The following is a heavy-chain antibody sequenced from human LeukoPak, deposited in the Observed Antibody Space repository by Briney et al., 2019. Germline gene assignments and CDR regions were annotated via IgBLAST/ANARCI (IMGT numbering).Heavy chain of an antibody. CDR3: ARSPHILTGENFDY. J-gene: IGHJ4*02. V-gene: IGHV1-2*02. CDR1: GYSFTAYF. CDR2: INPNSGGT. D-gene: IGHD3-9*01. Sequence: ASVKVSCKASGYSFTAYFMHWVRQAPGQGLEWMGWINPNSGGTNYAQKFQGRVTMTRDTSITTAYMEMSRLRSDDTALYYCARSPHILTGENFDYWGQGTLVTVSS.